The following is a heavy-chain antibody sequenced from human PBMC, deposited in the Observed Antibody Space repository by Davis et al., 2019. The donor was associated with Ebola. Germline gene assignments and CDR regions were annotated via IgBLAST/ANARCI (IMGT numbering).Heavy chain of an antibody. CDR1: GFTFSSYT. CDR3: AKALGYSSSSHYYYGMDV. V-gene: IGHV3-23*01. Sequence: GESLKISCAASGFTFSSYTMNWVRQAPGKGLEWVSSISGSGDISYYADSVKGRFTISRDNSKNTLYLQMNSLRAEDTAVYYCAKALGYSSSSHYYYGMDVWGQGTTVTVSS. J-gene: IGHJ6*02. CDR2: ISGSGDIS. D-gene: IGHD6-6*01.